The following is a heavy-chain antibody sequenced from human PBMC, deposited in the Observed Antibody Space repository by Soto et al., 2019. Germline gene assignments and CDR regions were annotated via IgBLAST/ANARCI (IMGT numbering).Heavy chain of an antibody. J-gene: IGHJ4*02. CDR2: IYWDNDK. CDR1: GFSLSITGVG. CDR3: ARSLWFGELH. Sequence: QITLKESGPPLVKPTQTLTLTCSFSGFSLSITGVGVGWIRQSPGKALEWLAIIYWDNDKRYSPSLKSRVTITKDTSKNQVVLTVTNMDPVETGTYYCARSLWFGELHWGQGALVTVSS. D-gene: IGHD3-10*01. V-gene: IGHV2-5*02.